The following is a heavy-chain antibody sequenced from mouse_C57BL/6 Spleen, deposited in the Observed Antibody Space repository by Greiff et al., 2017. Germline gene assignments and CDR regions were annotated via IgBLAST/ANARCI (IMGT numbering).Heavy chain of an antibody. V-gene: IGHV1-64*01. J-gene: IGHJ1*03. CDR1: GYTFTSYW. D-gene: IGHD1-1*01. Sequence: QVQLQQPGAELVKPGASVKLSCKASGYTFTSYWMHCVKQRPGQGLEWIGMIHPNIGSTNYNEKFKSKATLTVDKSSSTAYMQLSSLTSEDSAVYYCAREGTTVVATKYFDVWGTGTTVTVSS. CDR3: AREGTTVVATKYFDV. CDR2: IHPNIGST.